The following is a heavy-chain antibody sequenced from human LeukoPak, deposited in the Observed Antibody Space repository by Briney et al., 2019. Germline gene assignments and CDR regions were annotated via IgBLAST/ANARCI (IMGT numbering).Heavy chain of an antibody. D-gene: IGHD3-10*01. J-gene: IGHJ4*02. CDR2: INPSGGST. Sequence: ASVKVSCKASGYTFTSYYMHWVRQAPGQGLESMGIINPSGGSTSYAQKFQGRVTMTRDTSTSTVYMELSSLRSEDTAVYYCARSGSGSCYNGYFDYWGQGALVTVSS. CDR1: GYTFTSYY. CDR3: ARSGSGSCYNGYFDY. V-gene: IGHV1-46*01.